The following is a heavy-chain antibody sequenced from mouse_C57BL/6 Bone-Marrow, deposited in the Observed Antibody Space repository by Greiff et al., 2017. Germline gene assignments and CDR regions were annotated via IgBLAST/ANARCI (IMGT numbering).Heavy chain of an antibody. CDR2: IRNKANGYTT. Sequence: EVKLMESGGGLVQPGGSLSLSCAASGFTFTAYYMSWVRQPPGKALEWLGFIRNKANGYTTEYSASVKGRFTISRDNSQSILYLQMNALRAEDSATYYCARYKGDRGYAMDYWGQGTSVTVSS. D-gene: IGHD2-14*01. CDR1: GFTFTAYY. CDR3: ARYKGDRGYAMDY. J-gene: IGHJ4*01. V-gene: IGHV7-3*01.